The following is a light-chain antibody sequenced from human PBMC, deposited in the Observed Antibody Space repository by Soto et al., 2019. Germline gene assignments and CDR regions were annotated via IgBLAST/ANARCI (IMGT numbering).Light chain of an antibody. Sequence: EIVLTQSPATLSLSPGERATLSCRASQSVSSSYLAWYQQKPGQAPRLLIYGASTRATGIPARFSGSGSGTDFTLTINSLQSEDFAVYYCQQYNNWPLTFGQGTRLEIK. CDR3: QQYNNWPLT. J-gene: IGKJ5*01. CDR1: QSVSSSY. CDR2: GAS. V-gene: IGKV3D-7*01.